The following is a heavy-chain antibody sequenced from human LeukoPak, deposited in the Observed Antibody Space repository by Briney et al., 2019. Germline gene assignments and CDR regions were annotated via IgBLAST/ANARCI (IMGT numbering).Heavy chain of an antibody. CDR2: IYSGGGT. D-gene: IGHD3-16*01. J-gene: IGHJ5*02. Sequence: GGSLRLSCAASGFTFSDYYMSWIRQAPGKGLEWVSIIYSGGGTYYADSVKGRFTISRDNSKNTLYLQMNSLRAEDTAVYYCARDYAWFDPWGQGTLVTVSS. CDR1: GFTFSDYY. CDR3: ARDYAWFDP. V-gene: IGHV3-66*01.